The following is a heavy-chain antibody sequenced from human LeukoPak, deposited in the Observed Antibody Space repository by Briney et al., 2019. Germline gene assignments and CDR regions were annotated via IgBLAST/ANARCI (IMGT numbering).Heavy chain of an antibody. Sequence: PGGSLRLSCAASGFTFSTHWMNWVRQAPGKGLEWVANIKEDGSEKYYVDSVKGRFSISRDNAKNSLYLQMNSLRAEDTALYYCARGPSWVLLRIDHWGQGTQVTVSS. CDR3: ARGPSWVLLRIDH. CDR2: IKEDGSEK. J-gene: IGHJ4*02. V-gene: IGHV3-7*01. D-gene: IGHD3-22*01. CDR1: GFTFSTHW.